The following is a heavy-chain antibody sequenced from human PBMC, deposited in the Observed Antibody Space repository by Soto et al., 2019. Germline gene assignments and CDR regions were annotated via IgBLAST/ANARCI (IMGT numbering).Heavy chain of an antibody. CDR1: GYSFTSYW. CDR3: ARHDYSNTHMDV. Sequence: GESLKISCKGSGYSFTSYWISWVRQMPGKGLEWMGRIDPSDSYTNYSPSFQGHVTISADKSISTAYLQWSSLKASDTAMYYCARHDYSNTHMDVWGQGTTVTAP. V-gene: IGHV5-10-1*01. J-gene: IGHJ6*02. D-gene: IGHD4-4*01. CDR2: IDPSDSYT.